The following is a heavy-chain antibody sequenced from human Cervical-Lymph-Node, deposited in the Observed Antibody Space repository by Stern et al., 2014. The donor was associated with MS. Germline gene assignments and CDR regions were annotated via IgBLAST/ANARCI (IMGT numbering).Heavy chain of an antibody. J-gene: IGHJ4*02. CDR2: INPNSGGT. V-gene: IGHV1-2*06. CDR3: ARQDTVTTFAFDY. D-gene: IGHD4-17*01. CDR1: GYTFTGYY. Sequence: QVQLVESGAEVKKPGASVKVSCKASGYTFTGYYMHWVRQAPGQGLEWMGRINPNSGGTNYAQKFQGRVTMTRDTSISTAYMELSRLRSDDTAVYYCARQDTVTTFAFDYWGQGTLVTVSS.